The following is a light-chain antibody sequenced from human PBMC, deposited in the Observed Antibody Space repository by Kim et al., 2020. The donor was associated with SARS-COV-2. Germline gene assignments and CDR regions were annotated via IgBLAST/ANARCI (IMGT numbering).Light chain of an antibody. CDR2: GAS. CDR3: QQYNNWPPWT. CDR1: QSVSVN. Sequence: SPGERATLSCRASQSVSVNLAWYQQKPGQAPRLLIYGASTRATGIPARFSGSGSGTEFTLTISSLQSEDFAVYYCQQYNNWPPWTFGQGTKVEIK. J-gene: IGKJ1*01. V-gene: IGKV3-15*01.